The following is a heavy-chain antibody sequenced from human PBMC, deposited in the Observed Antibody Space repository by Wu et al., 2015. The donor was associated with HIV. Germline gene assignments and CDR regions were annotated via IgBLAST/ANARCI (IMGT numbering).Heavy chain of an antibody. V-gene: IGHV1-18*01. CDR2: ISAYNGNT. CDR3: ARGEDYYGSGSYYNDVWYFDL. Sequence: QVQLVQSGAEVKKPGASVKVSCKASGYTFTSYGISWVRQAPGQGLEWMGWISAYNGNTNYAQKLQGRVTMTTDTSTSTAYMELRSLRSDDTAVYYCARGEDYYGSGSYYNDVWYFDLWGRGTLVTVSS. CDR1: GYTFTSYG. J-gene: IGHJ2*01. D-gene: IGHD3-10*01.